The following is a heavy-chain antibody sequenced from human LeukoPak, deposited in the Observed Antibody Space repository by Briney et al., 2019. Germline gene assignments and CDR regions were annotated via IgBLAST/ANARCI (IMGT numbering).Heavy chain of an antibody. CDR1: EFTVSNNY. V-gene: IGHV3-53*01. Sequence: GGSLRLSCAVSEFTVSNNYMSWVRQAPGKGPEWVSLIYSGGATYYADSVRGRFTISTDNSKNTLYLQMNSLRVEDTAVYYCARDPRWYDPWGQGALVTVSS. J-gene: IGHJ5*02. CDR2: IYSGGAT. CDR3: ARDPRWYDP.